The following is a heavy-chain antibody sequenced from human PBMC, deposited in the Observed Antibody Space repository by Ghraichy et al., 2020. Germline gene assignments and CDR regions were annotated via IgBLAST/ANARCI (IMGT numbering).Heavy chain of an antibody. D-gene: IGHD3-22*01. V-gene: IGHV3-48*02. CDR2: ISSSSSTI. Sequence: GGSLRLSCAASGFTFSSYSMNWVRQAPGKGLEWVSYISSSSSTIYYADSVKGRFTISRDNAKNSLYLQMNSLRDEDTAVYYCARGPRNYYDSSGYYLEFDYWGQGTLVTVSS. J-gene: IGHJ4*02. CDR3: ARGPRNYYDSSGYYLEFDY. CDR1: GFTFSSYS.